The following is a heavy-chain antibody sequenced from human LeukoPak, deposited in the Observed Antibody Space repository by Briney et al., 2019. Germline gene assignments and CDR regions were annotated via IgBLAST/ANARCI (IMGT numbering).Heavy chain of an antibody. Sequence: EASVKVSCKASGYTFTDYYMHWVRQAPGQGFEWMGWINPNDGDTNYAQKFQGRVTMTRETSISTAHMEVSRLRSDDTAVYYCARANFLYCSSSTCLFDYWGQGTLVTVSS. D-gene: IGHD2-2*01. CDR1: GYTFTDYY. CDR2: INPNDGDT. J-gene: IGHJ4*02. CDR3: ARANFLYCSSSTCLFDY. V-gene: IGHV1-2*02.